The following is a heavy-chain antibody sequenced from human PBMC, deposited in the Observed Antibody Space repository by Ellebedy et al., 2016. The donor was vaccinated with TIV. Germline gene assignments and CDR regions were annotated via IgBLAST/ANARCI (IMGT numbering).Heavy chain of an antibody. J-gene: IGHJ6*02. CDR3: ARSLAASGKVTYYYGMDV. Sequence: SETLSLXCTVSGGYLRTYYWSWIRQSPGKGLEWIGNIYYSGSTDYNPSLKSRVTISVDTSKNQFSLNLRSVTAADTALYYCARSLAASGKVTYYYGMDVWGQGTTVTVSS. V-gene: IGHV4-59*01. CDR2: IYYSGST. D-gene: IGHD6-13*01. CDR1: GGYLRTYY.